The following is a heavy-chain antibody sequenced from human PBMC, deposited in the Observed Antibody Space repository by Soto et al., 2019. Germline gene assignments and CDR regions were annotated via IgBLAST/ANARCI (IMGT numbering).Heavy chain of an antibody. CDR1: GFTFTSSA. Sequence: ASVKVSCKASGFTFTSSAVQWVRQARGQRLEWIGWIVVGSGNTNYAQKFQERVTITRDMPTSTAYMELSSLRSEDTAVYYCAARLPLIGYCSGGSCPTGGMDVWGQGTTVTVSS. J-gene: IGHJ6*02. CDR3: AARLPLIGYCSGGSCPTGGMDV. D-gene: IGHD2-15*01. V-gene: IGHV1-58*01. CDR2: IVVGSGNT.